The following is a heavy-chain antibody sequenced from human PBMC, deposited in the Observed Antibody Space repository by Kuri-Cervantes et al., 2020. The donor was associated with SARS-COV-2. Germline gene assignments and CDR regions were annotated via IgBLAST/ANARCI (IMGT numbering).Heavy chain of an antibody. CDR1: GFTFSSYS. Sequence: ETLSLTCAASGFTFSSYSMNWVRQAPGKGPEWVSSISSSSSYIYYADSVKGRFTISRDNAKNSLYLQMNSLRAEDTAVYYCARDPPSPYCSGGSCRTDVWGQGTTVTVSS. D-gene: IGHD2-15*01. J-gene: IGHJ6*02. V-gene: IGHV3-21*01. CDR2: ISSSSSYI. CDR3: ARDPPSPYCSGGSCRTDV.